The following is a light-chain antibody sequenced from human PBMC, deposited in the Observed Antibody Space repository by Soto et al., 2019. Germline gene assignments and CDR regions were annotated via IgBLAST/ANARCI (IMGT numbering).Light chain of an antibody. J-gene: IGKJ1*01. CDR2: KAS. V-gene: IGKV1-5*03. CDR3: QQYSTYTPRT. Sequence: IPMTQSPSSLSATVGDRVTIPCRVSQSISIRLAWYQQKPGKAPKILIYKASSLESGVPSRFSGSGSGTEFTLTISSLQPDDFATYYCQQYSTYTPRTFGQGTKVDIK. CDR1: QSISIR.